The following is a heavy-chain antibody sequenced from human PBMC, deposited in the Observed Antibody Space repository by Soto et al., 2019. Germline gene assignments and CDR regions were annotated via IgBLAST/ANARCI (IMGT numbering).Heavy chain of an antibody. Sequence: QVQLVQSGAEVKKPGASVKVSCKASGGTFSSYAISWVRQAHGQGLEWMGGIIPIFGTANYAQKFQGRVTITADESTSTAYMELSSLRSEDTAVYYCARVGELTGNFDLWGRGTLVTVSS. V-gene: IGHV1-69*01. CDR1: GGTFSSYA. J-gene: IGHJ2*01. CDR2: IIPIFGTA. CDR3: ARVGELTGNFDL. D-gene: IGHD3-10*01.